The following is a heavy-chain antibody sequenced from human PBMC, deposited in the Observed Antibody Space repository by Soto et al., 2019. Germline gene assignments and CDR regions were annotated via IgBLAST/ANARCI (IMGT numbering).Heavy chain of an antibody. D-gene: IGHD3-3*01. J-gene: IGHJ6*02. CDR1: GFTFSSYA. CDR2: ISGTGGTT. Sequence: GGSLRLSCGASGFTFSSYAMIWVRQAPGKGLEWVSGISGTGGTTYHTDSVKGRFTISRDNSKNTLSLQMNSLRAEDTAVYYCAKTNKWGGYYNGDYYGMDVWGQGTTVTVSS. V-gene: IGHV3-23*01. CDR3: AKTNKWGGYYNGDYYGMDV.